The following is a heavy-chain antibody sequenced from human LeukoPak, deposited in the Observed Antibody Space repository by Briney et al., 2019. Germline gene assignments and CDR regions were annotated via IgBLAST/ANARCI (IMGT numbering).Heavy chain of an antibody. Sequence: ASVKVSCKASGYTFPGYYIHWVRQAPGQGLECMGWINPNIGVTNYAQKFQGRVTMTRDTSIRTAYMEVSRLRSDDTAVYYCARSPDILTGENFDYWGQGTLVTVSS. V-gene: IGHV1-2*02. J-gene: IGHJ4*02. CDR3: ARSPDILTGENFDY. D-gene: IGHD3-9*01. CDR1: GYTFPGYY. CDR2: INPNIGVT.